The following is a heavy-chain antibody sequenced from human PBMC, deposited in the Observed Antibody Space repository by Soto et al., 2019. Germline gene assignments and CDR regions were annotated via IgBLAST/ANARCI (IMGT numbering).Heavy chain of an antibody. V-gene: IGHV1-69*01. Sequence: QVQLVQSGAEVKKPGSSVKVSCKASGGTFSSYAISWVRQAPGQGLEWMGGIIPIFGTANYAQKFQGRVTITADESTSTAYMEPSSLRSEDTAVYYCALLPLRGGGAAADNYYYGMDVWGQGTTVTVSS. CDR3: ALLPLRGGGAAADNYYYGMDV. CDR1: GGTFSSYA. CDR2: IIPIFGTA. D-gene: IGHD6-13*01. J-gene: IGHJ6*02.